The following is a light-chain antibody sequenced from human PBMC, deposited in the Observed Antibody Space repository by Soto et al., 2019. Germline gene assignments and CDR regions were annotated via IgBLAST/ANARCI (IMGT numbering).Light chain of an antibody. Sequence: DIVLTHSPATLSLSPGERATLSCRASQSVGSSLAWYQQRPGQAPRLLIYDAFIRATGIPARFSGSESGTDFTLTISSLEPEDFAVYYCQQRSNWPLTFGQVTRLEIK. CDR1: QSVGSS. V-gene: IGKV3-11*01. CDR3: QQRSNWPLT. CDR2: DAF. J-gene: IGKJ5*01.